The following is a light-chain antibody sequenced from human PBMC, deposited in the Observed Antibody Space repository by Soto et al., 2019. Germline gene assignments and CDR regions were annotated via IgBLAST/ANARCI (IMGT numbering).Light chain of an antibody. CDR2: LNSDGSH. J-gene: IGLJ1*01. V-gene: IGLV4-69*01. CDR1: SGHSSYA. Sequence: QLVLTQSPSASASLGASVKLTCTLSSGHSSYAIAWHQQQPEKGHRYLMKLNSDGSHSKGDGIPDRFSGSSSGAERYLTSSRLQSEDEADYYCQTWGTGIRVFGTGTKLTVL. CDR3: QTWGTGIRV.